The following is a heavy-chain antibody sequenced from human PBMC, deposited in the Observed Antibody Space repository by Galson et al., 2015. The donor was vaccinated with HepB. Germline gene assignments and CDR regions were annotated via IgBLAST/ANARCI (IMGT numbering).Heavy chain of an antibody. CDR3: ARGYGTYSASFDL. Sequence: SLRLSCAASGFSFSDYAMHWVRQAPGKGLEWVTITWSNQITKYYVDSVRGRFTISRDNSKNTLYLQMNSLRAEDTAVYYCARGYGTYSASFDLWGQGTLATVSS. D-gene: IGHD2-15*01. CDR2: TWSNQITK. V-gene: IGHV3-33*01. J-gene: IGHJ5*02. CDR1: GFSFSDYA.